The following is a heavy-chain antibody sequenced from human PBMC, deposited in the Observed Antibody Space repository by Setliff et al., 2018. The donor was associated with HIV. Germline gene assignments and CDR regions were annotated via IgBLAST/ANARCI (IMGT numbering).Heavy chain of an antibody. CDR3: ARDPTGGAARFDYSDYYYYGMDV. CDR2: IIPISGTA. V-gene: IGHV1-69*06. J-gene: IGHJ6*02. Sequence: SVKVSCKASGGTLSSYAISWVRQAPGQGLEWMGRIIPISGTANNAQKFQGRVTITADKSTSTAYMQLSSLRSEDTAVYYCARDPTGGAARFDYSDYYYYGMDVWGQGTTVTVSS. D-gene: IGHD4-4*01. CDR1: GGTLSSYA.